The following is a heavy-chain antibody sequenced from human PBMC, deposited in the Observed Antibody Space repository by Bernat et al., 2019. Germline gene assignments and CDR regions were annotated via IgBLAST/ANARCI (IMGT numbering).Heavy chain of an antibody. J-gene: IGHJ3*02. V-gene: IGHV1-69*06. CDR1: GGTFSSYA. CDR2: IIPIFGTA. CDR3: ARDGKIEVVAATWNAFDI. Sequence: QVQLVQSGAEVKKPGSSVKVSCKASGGTFSSYAISWVRQAPGQGLEWMGGIIPIFGTANYAQKFQGRVTITADKSTSKAYMELSSMRSEDTAVYYCARDGKIEVVAATWNAFDIWGQGTMVTVSS. D-gene: IGHD2-15*01.